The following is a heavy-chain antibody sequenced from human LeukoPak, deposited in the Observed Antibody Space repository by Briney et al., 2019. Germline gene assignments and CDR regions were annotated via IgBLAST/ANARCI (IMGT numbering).Heavy chain of an antibody. J-gene: IGHJ3*02. V-gene: IGHV1-69*13. CDR1: GYTFTSYD. CDR3: ARDLHTRNDFWSGPGAFDI. Sequence: ASVKVSCKASGYTFTSYDINWVRQATGQGLEWMGGIIPIFGTANYAQKFQGRVTITADESTSTAYMELSSLRSEDTAVYYCARDLHTRNDFWSGPGAFDIWGQGTMVTVSS. CDR2: IIPIFGTA. D-gene: IGHD3-3*01.